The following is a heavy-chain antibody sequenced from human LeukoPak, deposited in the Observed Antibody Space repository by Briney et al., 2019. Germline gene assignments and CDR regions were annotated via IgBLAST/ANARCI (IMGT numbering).Heavy chain of an antibody. CDR3: ASARVVAVASFHYYNMDV. CDR1: GFTFSSYR. V-gene: IGHV3-7*05. Sequence: PGGSLRLSCAASGFTFSSYRMNWVRQAPEKGLEWVAHIKEDGSDKYHVDSVKGRFTISRDNAKNSLYLQMNSLRVEDTAVYYCASARVVAVASFHYYNMDVWGQGTTVTVSS. D-gene: IGHD2-2*01. J-gene: IGHJ6*02. CDR2: IKEDGSDK.